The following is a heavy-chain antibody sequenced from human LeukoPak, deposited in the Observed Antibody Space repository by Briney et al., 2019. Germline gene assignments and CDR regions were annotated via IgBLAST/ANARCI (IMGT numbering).Heavy chain of an antibody. CDR1: RYIFTASQ. D-gene: IGHD6-19*01. J-gene: IGHJ4*02. Sequence: GAPVKASCKTSRYIFTASQMLWVPQAPGHGLEWRGWINLNSGDAHYAQNFQGRVTMTRDTSISTAYMELSSLTSDDTAVYYCERDGNEAVAVTAAVTYCGQGTLVTVSS. V-gene: IGHV1-2*02. CDR2: INLNSGDA. CDR3: ERDGNEAVAVTAAVTY.